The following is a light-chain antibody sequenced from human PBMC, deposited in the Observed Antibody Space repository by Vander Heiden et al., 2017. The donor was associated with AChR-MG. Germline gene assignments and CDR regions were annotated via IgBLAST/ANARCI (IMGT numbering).Light chain of an antibody. Sequence: AIRMPQSPSSFPASTVHRDTIRCRASQGISSDLAWYQQKPGKAPKLLIYAASTLQSGVPSRFSGSGSGTDFTLTISCLQSEDFATDYCQRYYSYPTYTFGQGTKLEIK. J-gene: IGKJ2*01. V-gene: IGKV1-8*01. CDR1: QGISSD. CDR3: QRYYSYPTYT. CDR2: AAS.